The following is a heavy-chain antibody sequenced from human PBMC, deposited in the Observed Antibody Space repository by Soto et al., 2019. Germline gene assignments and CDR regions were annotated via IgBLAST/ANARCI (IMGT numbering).Heavy chain of an antibody. CDR2: MFYSGLT. CDR1: GYSVTSSDYY. CDR3: ASLSVSLSGPYGIHV. D-gene: IGHD2-15*01. Sequence: SETLSLTCSVSGYSVTSSDYYWAWIRQPPGKGLEWIGSMFYSGLTYYNPSLKSRVTLSVDTSKNQFSVRLNSVTAADTAVYYCASLSVSLSGPYGIHVWGQGTTVTVSS. V-gene: IGHV4-39*01. J-gene: IGHJ6*02.